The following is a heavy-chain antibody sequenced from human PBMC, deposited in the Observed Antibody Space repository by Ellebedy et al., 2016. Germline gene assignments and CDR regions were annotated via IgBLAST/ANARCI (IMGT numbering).Heavy chain of an antibody. CDR1: GFTFSSYW. D-gene: IGHD2-21*01. J-gene: IGHJ4*02. CDR2: INSDGSST. Sequence: GESLKISXAASGFTFSSYWMHWVRQAPGKGLVWVSRINSDGSSTSYADSVKGRFTISRDNAKNSLYLQMNSLRAEDTAVYYCARDSFVAIDYWGQGTLVTVSS. CDR3: ARDSFVAIDY. V-gene: IGHV3-74*01.